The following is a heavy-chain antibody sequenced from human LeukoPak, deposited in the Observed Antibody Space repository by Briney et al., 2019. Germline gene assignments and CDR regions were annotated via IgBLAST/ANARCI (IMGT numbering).Heavy chain of an antibody. CDR2: INAGNGNT. J-gene: IGHJ4*02. V-gene: IGHV1-3*01. Sequence: ASVTVSCKASGYTFTSYAMHWVRQAPGQRLEWMGWINAGNGNTKYSQKFQGRVTITGDTSASTAYMELSSLRSEDTAVYYCAREGYCSSTSCYYFDYWGQGTLVTVSS. CDR3: AREGYCSSTSCYYFDY. D-gene: IGHD2-2*01. CDR1: GYTFTSYA.